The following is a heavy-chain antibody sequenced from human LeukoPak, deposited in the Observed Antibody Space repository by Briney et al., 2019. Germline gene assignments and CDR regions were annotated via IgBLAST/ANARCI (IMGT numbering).Heavy chain of an antibody. CDR2: IWYDGSNK. CDR3: AAPGAWSGYNYYYYYGMDV. V-gene: IGHV3-33*01. D-gene: IGHD3-3*01. CDR1: GFTFSSYG. Sequence: GGSLRLSCAASGFTFSSYGMHWVRQAPGKGPEWVAVIWYDGSNKYYADSVKGRFTISRDNSKNTLYLQMSSLRAEDTAVYYCAAPGAWSGYNYYYYYGMDVWGQGTTVTVSS. J-gene: IGHJ6*02.